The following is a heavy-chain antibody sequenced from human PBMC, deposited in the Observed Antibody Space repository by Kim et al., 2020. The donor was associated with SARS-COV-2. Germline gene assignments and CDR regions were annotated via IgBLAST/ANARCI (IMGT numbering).Heavy chain of an antibody. D-gene: IGHD6-19*01. Sequence: QKFQGRVTMTRDTSTSTVYMELSSLRSEDTAVYYCARERGPVAGNYHFDYWGQGTLVTVSS. J-gene: IGHJ4*02. V-gene: IGHV1-46*01. CDR3: ARERGPVAGNYHFDY.